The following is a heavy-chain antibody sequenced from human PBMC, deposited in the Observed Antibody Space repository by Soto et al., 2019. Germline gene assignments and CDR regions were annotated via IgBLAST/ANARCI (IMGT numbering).Heavy chain of an antibody. CDR3: AREQAMTTVTTIIGGLDY. V-gene: IGHV4-61*01. Sequence: ETLSLACPVSGGSVSSGSYYWSWIREPPGKGLEWIGYIYYSWSTNYNPSLKSRVTISVDTSKNQFSLKLSSVTAADTAVYYCAREQAMTTVTTIIGGLDYWGQGTLVTVSS. D-gene: IGHD4-4*01. CDR2: IYYSWST. J-gene: IGHJ4*02. CDR1: GGSVSSGSYY.